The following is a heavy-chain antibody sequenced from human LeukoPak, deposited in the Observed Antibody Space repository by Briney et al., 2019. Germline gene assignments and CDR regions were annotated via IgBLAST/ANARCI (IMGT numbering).Heavy chain of an antibody. J-gene: IGHJ4*02. Sequence: ASVKVSCKASGYTSTSYYMHWVRQAPGQGLEWIGIINPVGGSTTYAQQFQGRITMTRDTSTSTLYMELSSLRSEDTAVYYCAKSQVVRLSGSYHYYYDFWGQGTLVTVSS. CDR3: AKSQVVRLSGSYHYYYDF. CDR1: GYTSTSYY. V-gene: IGHV1-46*01. CDR2: INPVGGST. D-gene: IGHD1-26*01.